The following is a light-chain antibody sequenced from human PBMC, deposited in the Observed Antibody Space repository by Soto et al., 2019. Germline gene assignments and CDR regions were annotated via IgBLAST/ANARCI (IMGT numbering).Light chain of an antibody. CDR1: QGISNY. CDR3: QNYNNAPRT. V-gene: IGKV1-27*01. J-gene: IGKJ1*01. Sequence: DIQMTQSPSSLSASVGDTVTITCRASQGISNYLAWYQQKPGQVPNLLIYAASTLQSGVPSRFSGSGSGTDFSITIISLRPEDVATYYCQNYNNAPRTFGQGTKMEI. CDR2: AAS.